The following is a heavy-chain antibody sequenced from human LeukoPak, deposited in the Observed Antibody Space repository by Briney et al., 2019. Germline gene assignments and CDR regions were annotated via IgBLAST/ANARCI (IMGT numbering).Heavy chain of an antibody. J-gene: IGHJ4*02. V-gene: IGHV4-39*01. CDR1: GVSISSSNSY. CDR2: IYYSGNT. CDR3: ARQTGSGLFILP. Sequence: SETLSLTCTVSGVSISSSNSYRGWIRQPPGKGLEWIGSIYYSGNTYYNASLKSQVSISIDTSKNRFSLKLTSVTAADTAVYYCARQTGSGLFILPGGQGTLVTVSS. D-gene: IGHD3/OR15-3a*01.